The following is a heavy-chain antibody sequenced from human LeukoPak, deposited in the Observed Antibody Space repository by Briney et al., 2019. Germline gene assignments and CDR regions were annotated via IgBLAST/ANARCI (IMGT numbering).Heavy chain of an antibody. V-gene: IGHV3-53*01. CDR3: AKGQELDDGVFDS. D-gene: IGHD1-1*01. CDR2: IYSGGRA. CDR1: GFTVSSNY. J-gene: IGHJ4*02. Sequence: GGSLRLSCAASGFTVSSNYMSGVRQAPGKGLEWVSVIYSGGRAYYADSVKGRFTISSHNSKNTLYLQMNGLRAEDTAIYYCAKGQELDDGVFDSWGQGTLVTVSS.